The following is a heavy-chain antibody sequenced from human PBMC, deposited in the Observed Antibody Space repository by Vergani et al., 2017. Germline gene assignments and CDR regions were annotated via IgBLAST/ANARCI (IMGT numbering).Heavy chain of an antibody. CDR3: VRDKTYYDTLIGYAGYYFDS. Sequence: QVQLQESGPGLVRPSETLSLTCTVSAYSISSGFFWGWIRQPPGKGLEWIGSMDYNGLAYYSPSLKSRVTISVDTPKNHFSLKLSSETAADTAVYYCVRDKTYYDTLIGYAGYYFDSWGQGALVTVS. CDR2: MDYNGLA. V-gene: IGHV4-38-2*02. CDR1: AYSISSGFF. J-gene: IGHJ4*02. D-gene: IGHD3-9*01.